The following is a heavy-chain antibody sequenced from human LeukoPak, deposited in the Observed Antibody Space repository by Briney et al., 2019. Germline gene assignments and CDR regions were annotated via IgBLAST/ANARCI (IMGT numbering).Heavy chain of an antibody. CDR2: IRYDGSNK. J-gene: IGHJ4*02. CDR3: AKEQNYYDSSGYYI. V-gene: IGHV3-30*02. D-gene: IGHD3-22*01. CDR1: GFTFSSYG. Sequence: GGSLRLSCAASGFTFSSYGMHWVRQAPGKGLEWVTFIRYDGSNKDYADSVKGRFTISRDNSKNTLYLQMNSLRADDTAVYYCAKEQNYYDSSGYYIWGQGTLVTVSS.